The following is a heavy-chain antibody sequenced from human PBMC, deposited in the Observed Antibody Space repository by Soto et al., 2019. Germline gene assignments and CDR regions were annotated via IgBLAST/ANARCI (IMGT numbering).Heavy chain of an antibody. J-gene: IGHJ6*02. CDR1: GFTFTSSA. Sequence: QMQLVQSGPEVKKPGTSVKVSCKASGFTFTSSAVQWVRQARGQRLEWIGWIVVGSGNTNYAQKFQERVTITRDMSTSTAYMELSSLRSEDTAVYYCAADLGGIYYDSSGYPDYYYGMDVWGQGTTVTVSS. D-gene: IGHD3-22*01. CDR3: AADLGGIYYDSSGYPDYYYGMDV. V-gene: IGHV1-58*01. CDR2: IVVGSGNT.